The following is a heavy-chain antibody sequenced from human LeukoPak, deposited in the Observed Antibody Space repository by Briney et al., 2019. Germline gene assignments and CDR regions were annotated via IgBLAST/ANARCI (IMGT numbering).Heavy chain of an antibody. V-gene: IGHV3-49*04. CDR3: TRDGYYYDSSGDKLFDY. Sequence: PGRSLRLSCTASGFTFGDYAMSWVRQAPGKGLEWVGFIRSKAYGGTTEYAASVKGRFTILRDDSKSIAYLQMNSLKTEDTAVYYCTRDGYYYDSSGDKLFDYWGQGTLVTVSS. CDR2: IRSKAYGGTT. D-gene: IGHD3-22*01. J-gene: IGHJ4*02. CDR1: GFTFGDYA.